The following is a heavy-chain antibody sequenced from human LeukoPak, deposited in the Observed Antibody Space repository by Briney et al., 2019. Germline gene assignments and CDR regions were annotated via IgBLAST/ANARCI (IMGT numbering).Heavy chain of an antibody. CDR2: ISAYNGNT. V-gene: IGHV1-18*01. J-gene: IGHJ4*02. CDR3: ARDGTYYYDSSGLD. D-gene: IGHD3-22*01. CDR1: GYTFTSYG. Sequence: GASVHASCQASGYTFTSYGISWVRPAPGQGLAWMGWISAYNGNTNYAQKLQGRVTMTTDTSTSTAYMELRSLRSDDTAVYYCARDGTYYYDSSGLDWVQGTLVTVSS.